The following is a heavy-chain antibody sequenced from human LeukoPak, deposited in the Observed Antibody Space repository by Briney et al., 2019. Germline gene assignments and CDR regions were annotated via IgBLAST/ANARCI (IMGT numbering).Heavy chain of an antibody. Sequence: GGSLRLSCVASEFTFSSHAMNGVRQAPGKGLEWVGRIKSKVDGGTVDYAAPVKGRFTISRDDSKSTLYLQLNSLKTEDSAVYYCTKDPPLTGGVYSAYWGQGTLVTVSS. CDR3: TKDPPLTGGVYSAY. D-gene: IGHD7-27*01. CDR1: EFTFSSHA. V-gene: IGHV3-15*07. CDR2: IKSKVDGGTV. J-gene: IGHJ4*02.